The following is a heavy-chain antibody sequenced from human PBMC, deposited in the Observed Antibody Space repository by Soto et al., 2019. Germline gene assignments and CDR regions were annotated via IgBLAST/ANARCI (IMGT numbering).Heavy chain of an antibody. D-gene: IGHD3-16*01. V-gene: IGHV1-18*01. J-gene: IGHJ4*02. CDR3: ARDLRSHYFDS. Sequence: QVQLVQSGAEVKKPGASVKVSCKASGYTVTNYGIRWVRGAPGQGLEWMGWISAYYGNTNYAQKLQDRVTMTTDTSTSTAYMELRSLGSDDTAMYYCARDLRSHYFDSWGQGTLVTVSS. CDR1: GYTVTNYG. CDR2: ISAYYGNT.